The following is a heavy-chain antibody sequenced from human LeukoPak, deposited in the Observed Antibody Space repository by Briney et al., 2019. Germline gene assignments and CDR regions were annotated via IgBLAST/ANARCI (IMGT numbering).Heavy chain of an antibody. CDR1: GFTFSSYG. CDR3: AKRNYYGSGSFVAPYYYYMDV. J-gene: IGHJ6*03. V-gene: IGHV3-23*01. Sequence: AGGSLRLSCAASGFTFSSYGMSWVRQALGKGLEWVSSISGSVGTIYYAGSVKGRFTISRDNSKNTLYLQMNSLRAEDTAVYYCAKRNYYGSGSFVAPYYYYMDVWGKGTTVTISS. CDR2: ISGSVGTI. D-gene: IGHD3-10*01.